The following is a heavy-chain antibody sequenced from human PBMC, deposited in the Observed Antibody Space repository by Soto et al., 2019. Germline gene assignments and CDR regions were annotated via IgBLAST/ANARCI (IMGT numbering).Heavy chain of an antibody. CDR2: ISAHNGNT. V-gene: IGHV1-18*01. Sequence: QVHLVQSGAEVKKPGASVKVSCKGSGYAFTTYGITWVRQAPGQGLEWMGWISAHNGNTNYTQKLQGRVTVTRDTSTSTAYMELRSLRSDDTAVYYCARGRYGDYWGQGALVTVSS. CDR3: ARGRYGDY. J-gene: IGHJ4*02. CDR1: GYAFTTYG. D-gene: IGHD1-1*01.